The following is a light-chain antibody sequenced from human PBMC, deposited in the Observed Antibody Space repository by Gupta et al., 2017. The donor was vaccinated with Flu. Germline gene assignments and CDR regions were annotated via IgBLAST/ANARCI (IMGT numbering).Light chain of an antibody. J-gene: IGLJ1*01. Sequence: ISCTGTSIAVGGSNYVSWYQQHPGKAPKLMIYEVSNRPSGVSNRFSGSKSGNTASLTISGLQAEDEADYYCSSYTSSSTLCVFGTGTKVTVL. CDR3: SSYTSSSTLCV. CDR1: SIAVGGSNY. CDR2: EVS. V-gene: IGLV2-14*01.